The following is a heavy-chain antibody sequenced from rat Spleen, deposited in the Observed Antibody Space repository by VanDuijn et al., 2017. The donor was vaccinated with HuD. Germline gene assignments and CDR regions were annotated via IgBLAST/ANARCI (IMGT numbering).Heavy chain of an antibody. CDR2: ITSGDSNT. J-gene: IGHJ3*01. Sequence: EVQLVESGGGLVQPGRSLKLSCAASGFTFSNYAMAWVRQAPTKGLEWVATITSGDSNTYYPDSVKGRFTISRDNAKSTLYLEMDSLRSEDTATYYCASAEFGVGWFAYWGQGTLVTVSS. CDR1: GFTFSNYA. D-gene: IGHD4-3*01. CDR3: ASAEFGVGWFAY. V-gene: IGHV5-29*01.